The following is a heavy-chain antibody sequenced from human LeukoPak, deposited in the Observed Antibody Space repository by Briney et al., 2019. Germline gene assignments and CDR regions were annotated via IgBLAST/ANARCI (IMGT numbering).Heavy chain of an antibody. V-gene: IGHV3-11*05. J-gene: IGHJ3*01. Sequence: GGSLRLSCAASGFTFSDYQISWIRQAPGKGLEWVSYISSGSSYTNYAVSVKGRFTISRDDAKNSLYLQMNSLRAEDTAIYYCARDTPGYCSSTSCPLYAFDLWGQGTMVTVSS. CDR3: ARDTPGYCSSTSCPLYAFDL. CDR2: ISSGSSYT. CDR1: GFTFSDYQ. D-gene: IGHD2-2*03.